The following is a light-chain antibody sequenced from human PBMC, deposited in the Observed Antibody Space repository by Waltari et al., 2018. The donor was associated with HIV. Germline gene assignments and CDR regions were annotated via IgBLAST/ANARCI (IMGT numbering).Light chain of an antibody. Sequence: SALTQPASVSGSPGQSITISCTGASNDIFNYNYVSWYQQHPAKAPKLIIYDVTSRPSGVSNRFSASKSGNTASLTISGLQADDEADYYCSSYTNNNTLIFGGGTKLTVL. CDR3: SSYTNNNTLI. CDR1: SNDIFNYNY. CDR2: DVT. V-gene: IGLV2-14*03. J-gene: IGLJ2*01.